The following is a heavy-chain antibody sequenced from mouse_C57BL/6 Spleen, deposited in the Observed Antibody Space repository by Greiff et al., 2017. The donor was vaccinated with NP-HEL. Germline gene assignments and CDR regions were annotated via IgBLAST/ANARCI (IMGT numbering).Heavy chain of an antibody. V-gene: IGHV1-85*01. J-gene: IGHJ4*01. CDR1: GYTFTSYD. CDR2: IYPRDGST. Sequence: VQLQQSGPELVKPGASVKLSCKASGYTFTSYDINWVKQRPGQGLEGIGWIYPRDGSTKYNEKFKGKATLTVYTSSSTAYMERHSLTSEDSAVYFCASPVVATKYYAMDYWGQGTSDTVSS. CDR3: ASPVVATKYYAMDY. D-gene: IGHD1-1*01.